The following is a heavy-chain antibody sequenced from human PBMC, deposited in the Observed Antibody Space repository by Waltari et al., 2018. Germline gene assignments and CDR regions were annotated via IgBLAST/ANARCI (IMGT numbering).Heavy chain of an antibody. CDR1: GGSISSYY. J-gene: IGHJ4*02. V-gene: IGHV4-59*01. CDR3: ARGYDFWSGYLNYFDY. CDR2: IYYSGST. D-gene: IGHD3-3*01. Sequence: QVQLQESGPGLVKPSETLSLTCTVSGGSISSYYWSWIRQPPGKGLEWIGYIYYSGSTDYNPSLKSRVTISVDTSKNQFSLKLSSVTAADTAVYYCARGYDFWSGYLNYFDYWGQGTLVTVSS.